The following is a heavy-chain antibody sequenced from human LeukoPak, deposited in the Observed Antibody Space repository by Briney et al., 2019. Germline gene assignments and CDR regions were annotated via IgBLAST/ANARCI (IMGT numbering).Heavy chain of an antibody. CDR1: GGSISRYY. CDR3: ANSYGSGNYYYYYGMDV. D-gene: IGHD3-10*01. CDR2: ISGDGGST. V-gene: IGHV3-43*02. J-gene: IGHJ6*02. Sequence: PSETLSLTCTVSGGSISRYYWSWIRQPPGKGLEWVSLISGDGGSTYYADSVKGRFTISRDNSKNSLYLQMNSLRTEDTALYYCANSYGSGNYYYYYGMDVWGQGTTVTVSS.